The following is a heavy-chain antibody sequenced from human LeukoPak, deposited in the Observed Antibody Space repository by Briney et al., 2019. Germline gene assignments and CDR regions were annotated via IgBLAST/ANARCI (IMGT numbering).Heavy chain of an antibody. V-gene: IGHV4-34*01. Sequence: SETLSLTCAVYGTSFSGYYWSWIRQPPGMGLEWIGEINHSGSTNYYPSLKSRVTISVDTSKNQFSLKLSSVTAADTAVYYCAREPSYYDYVWGSYRQYYFDYWGQGTLVTVSS. CDR3: AREPSYYDYVWGSYRQYYFDY. J-gene: IGHJ4*02. CDR1: GTSFSGYY. D-gene: IGHD3-16*02. CDR2: INHSGST.